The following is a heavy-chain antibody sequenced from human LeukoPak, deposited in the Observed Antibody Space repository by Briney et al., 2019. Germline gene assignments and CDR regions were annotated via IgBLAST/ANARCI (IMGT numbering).Heavy chain of an antibody. D-gene: IGHD6-13*01. CDR3: AKASGYSSSDFDY. J-gene: IGHJ4*02. V-gene: IGHV3-74*01. CDR2: INSDGRTT. CDR1: GFTFSSHW. Sequence: GGSLRLSCAASGFTFSSHWMHWVRQAPGRGLVWVSRINSDGRTTNYADSVKGRFTISRDNAKNMLYLQMNSLRAEDTAVYYCAKASGYSSSDFDYWGQGTLVTVSS.